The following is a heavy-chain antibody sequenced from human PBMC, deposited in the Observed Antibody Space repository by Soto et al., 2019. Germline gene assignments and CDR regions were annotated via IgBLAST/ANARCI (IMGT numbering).Heavy chain of an antibody. Sequence: SETLSLTCTVSGASINNNDDDWSWIRQTPGKGLEWIGYVYYSGSTDYIPYLKSRLSMSIDKSQNQFTLKLNSVTAADTATYYCARMSYFYDKWYFDLWGRCTLVTVSS. CDR1: GASINNNDDD. J-gene: IGHJ2*01. CDR2: VYYSGST. D-gene: IGHD3-22*01. CDR3: ARMSYFYDKWYFDL. V-gene: IGHV4-30-4*01.